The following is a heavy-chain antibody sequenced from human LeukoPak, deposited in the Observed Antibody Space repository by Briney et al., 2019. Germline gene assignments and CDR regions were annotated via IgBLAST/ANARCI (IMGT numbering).Heavy chain of an antibody. Sequence: GASVKVSCKASGYTFTSYGISWVRQAPGQGLEWMGWISAYNGNTNYAQKLQGRVTMTTDTSTSIAYMELRSLRSDDTAVYYCARDQRGGLLWFGELFFDYWGQGTLVTVSS. CDR3: ARDQRGGLLWFGELFFDY. CDR2: ISAYNGNT. D-gene: IGHD3-10*01. V-gene: IGHV1-18*01. CDR1: GYTFTSYG. J-gene: IGHJ4*02.